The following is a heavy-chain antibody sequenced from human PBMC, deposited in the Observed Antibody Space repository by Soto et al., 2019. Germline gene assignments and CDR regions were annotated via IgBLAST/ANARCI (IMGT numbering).Heavy chain of an antibody. V-gene: IGHV1-24*01. Sequence: GASVKVSCKVSGYTLTELSMHWVRQAPGKGLEWMGGFDPEDGETIYAQKFQGRVTMTEDTSTDTAYMELSSLRSEDTAVYYCATDGPDTGMVDLDYWRQGTRVTVAS. D-gene: IGHD5-18*01. CDR3: ATDGPDTGMVDLDY. CDR2: FDPEDGET. J-gene: IGHJ4*02. CDR1: GYTLTELS.